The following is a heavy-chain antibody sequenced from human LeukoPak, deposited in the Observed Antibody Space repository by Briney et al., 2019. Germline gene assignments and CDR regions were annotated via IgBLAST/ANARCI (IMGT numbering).Heavy chain of an antibody. Sequence: ASVKVSCKASGYTFTGYYMHWVRQAPGQGLEWMGWINPNSGGTNYAQKFQGRVTMTRDTSINTAYMELSRLRSDDTAVYYCARGYCSGGSCPMGLRYWGQGTLVTVSS. CDR3: ARGYCSGGSCPMGLRY. CDR1: GYTFTGYY. V-gene: IGHV1-2*02. J-gene: IGHJ4*02. CDR2: INPNSGGT. D-gene: IGHD2-15*01.